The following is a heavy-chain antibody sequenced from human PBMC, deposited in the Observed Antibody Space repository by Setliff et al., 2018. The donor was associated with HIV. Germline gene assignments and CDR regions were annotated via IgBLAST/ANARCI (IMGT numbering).Heavy chain of an antibody. CDR2: ISRSSSTI. Sequence: GGSLRLSCAASGFTFSSYSMNWVRQAPGKGLEWVSYISRSSSTIYYADSVKGRFTISRDNDKNSLYLQMNSLRAEDTAVYYCARSRAAGFDYWGQGTLVTVSS. CDR3: ARSRAAGFDY. V-gene: IGHV3-48*01. D-gene: IGHD6-13*01. J-gene: IGHJ4*02. CDR1: GFTFSSYS.